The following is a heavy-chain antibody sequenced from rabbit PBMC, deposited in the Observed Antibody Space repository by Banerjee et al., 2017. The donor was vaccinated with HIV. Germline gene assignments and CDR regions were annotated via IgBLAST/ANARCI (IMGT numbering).Heavy chain of an antibody. D-gene: IGHD4-1*01. Sequence: QEQLEESGGGLVKPEGSLKLTCKASGFSFSNKYVMCWVRQAPGKGLEWIGYIDPVFGNTYYASWVNGRFTISKTSSTTVTLQLNSLTAADTATYFCARNPLSSGGFWGQGTLVTVS. CDR1: GFSFSNKYV. CDR3: ARNPLSSGGF. V-gene: IGHV1S45*01. J-gene: IGHJ3*01. CDR2: IDPVFGNT.